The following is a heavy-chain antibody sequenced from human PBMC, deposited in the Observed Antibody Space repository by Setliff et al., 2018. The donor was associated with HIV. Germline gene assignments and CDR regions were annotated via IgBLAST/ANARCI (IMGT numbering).Heavy chain of an antibody. Sequence: SETLSLTCNVSGGSISTYYWSWIRQPLGKGLEWLGYVSYSGSTNFNPSLESRLAMSVDMSKNHFSLKLRSVTAADTAVYYCARHGHFYDSSSSDAFDIWGHGTMVTVSS. CDR1: GGSISTYY. V-gene: IGHV4-59*08. J-gene: IGHJ3*02. D-gene: IGHD3-22*01. CDR2: VSYSGST. CDR3: ARHGHFYDSSSSDAFDI.